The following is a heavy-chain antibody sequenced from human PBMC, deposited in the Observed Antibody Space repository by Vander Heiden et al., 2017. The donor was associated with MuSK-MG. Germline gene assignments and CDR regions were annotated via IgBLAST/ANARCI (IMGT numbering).Heavy chain of an antibody. D-gene: IGHD4-17*01. Sequence: QVQLQESGPGLVKPSETLSLTCAVSGYSISSGYFWAWIRQPPGKGLEWIASLYHRGDTHSNPSLKSRVTISLDTSKNQFSLRLSSVTAADTAEYYCARANYGDFRRRHFDYWGQGTLVTVSS. V-gene: IGHV4-38-2*01. CDR2: LYHRGDT. CDR1: GYSISSGYF. CDR3: ARANYGDFRRRHFDY. J-gene: IGHJ4*02.